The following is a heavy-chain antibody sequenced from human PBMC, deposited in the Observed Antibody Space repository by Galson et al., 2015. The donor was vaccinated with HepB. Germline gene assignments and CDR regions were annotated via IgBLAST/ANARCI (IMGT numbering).Heavy chain of an antibody. CDR2: ISSSSNNI. V-gene: IGHV3-48*02. CDR1: GFPFRSYS. D-gene: IGHD3-10*01. Sequence: SLRLSSAASGFPFRSYSMTWFCQAPGKGLEWISYISSSSNNIYYADSVKGRFTISRDDAKNSLYLQMNSLRDEDTAVYYCARDLVYYGSGSYYPWGQGTLVTVSS. J-gene: IGHJ5*02. CDR3: ARDLVYYGSGSYYP.